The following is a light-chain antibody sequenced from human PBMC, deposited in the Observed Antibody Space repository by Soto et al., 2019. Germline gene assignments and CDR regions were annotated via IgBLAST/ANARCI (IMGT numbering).Light chain of an antibody. CDR3: QQSYSTPWT. J-gene: IGKJ1*01. CDR2: KAS. Sequence: DIPITQSPSTLSASVGDKVPFTCRASQSISSWLAWYQQKPGKAPKLLIYKASSLESGVPSRFSGSGSGTEFTLTISSLQPEDFATYYCQQSYSTPWTFGQGTKVDI. V-gene: IGKV1-5*03. CDR1: QSISSW.